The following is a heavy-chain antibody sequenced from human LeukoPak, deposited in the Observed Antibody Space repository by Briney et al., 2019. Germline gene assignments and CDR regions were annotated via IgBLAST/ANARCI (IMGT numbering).Heavy chain of an antibody. J-gene: IGHJ6*03. CDR2: IRYDGSNK. D-gene: IGHD6-13*01. CDR1: GFTFSSYG. CDR3: AKDNGAAANYYYYYYMDV. Sequence: GGSLRLSCAASGFTFSSYGMHSVRQAPGKGLEWGAYIRYDGSNKYYADTAKGRFTISRDKSKNTLYLHMNSLREQDTALYYSAKDNGAAANYYYYYYMDVWGKGTTVTVSS. V-gene: IGHV3-30*02.